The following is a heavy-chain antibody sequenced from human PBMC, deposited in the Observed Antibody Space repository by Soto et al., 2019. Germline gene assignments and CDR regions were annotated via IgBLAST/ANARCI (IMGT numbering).Heavy chain of an antibody. D-gene: IGHD1-1*01. CDR1: GFTFSSYA. V-gene: IGHV3-23*01. CDR2: ISGSGGST. Sequence: PGGSLRLSCAASGFTFSSYAMSWVRQAPGKGLEWVSAISGSGGSTYYADSVKGRFTISRDNSKNTLYLQMNSLRAEDTAVYYCAKTPLEVGYYNCFDYWRQGTLVTVSS. CDR3: AKTPLEVGYYNCFDY. J-gene: IGHJ4*02.